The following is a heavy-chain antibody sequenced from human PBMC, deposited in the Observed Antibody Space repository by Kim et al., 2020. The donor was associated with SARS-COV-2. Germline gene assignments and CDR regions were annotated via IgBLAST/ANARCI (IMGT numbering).Heavy chain of an antibody. D-gene: IGHD6-6*01. Sequence: GGSLRLSCAASGLTFSGYYINWVRQAPGKGLEWVAQIKSDGSATSYVDSVKGRFTISRDNTNTLYLQMKSLRAEDTAVYYCARDLDGYSSCDYWGQGTLVTVSS. J-gene: IGHJ4*02. CDR3: ARDLDGYSSCDY. CDR2: IKSDGSAT. V-gene: IGHV3-7*03. CDR1: GLTFSGYY.